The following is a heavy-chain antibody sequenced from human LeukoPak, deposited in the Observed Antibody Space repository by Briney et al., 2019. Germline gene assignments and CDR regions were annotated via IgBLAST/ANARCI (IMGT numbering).Heavy chain of an antibody. Sequence: GGSLRLSCAASGFTFSSYGMHWVRQAPGKGLEWGAVIWYDGSNKYYADSVKGRFTISRDNSKNTLYLQMNSLRAEDTAVYYCARDGLAVAGTFVHWGQGTLVTVSS. CDR2: IWYDGSNK. V-gene: IGHV3-33*01. D-gene: IGHD6-19*01. CDR3: ARDGLAVAGTFVH. CDR1: GFTFSSYG. J-gene: IGHJ4*02.